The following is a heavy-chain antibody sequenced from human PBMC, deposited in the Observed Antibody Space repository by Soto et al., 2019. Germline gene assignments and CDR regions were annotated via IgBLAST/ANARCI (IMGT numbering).Heavy chain of an antibody. J-gene: IGHJ5*02. Sequence: EVKLLESGGALVQPGGSLRLSCVASGFIFSSYAMTWVRQTPGKGLEWVSSISNSGDTTYYADSVKGRFTISRDNSKNALFLHMENLGVDDTAVYAGANPQVAAAGSWGQGTPVTVSS. CDR2: ISNSGDTT. V-gene: IGHV3-23*01. CDR3: ANPQVAAAGS. CDR1: GFIFSSYA. D-gene: IGHD6-13*01.